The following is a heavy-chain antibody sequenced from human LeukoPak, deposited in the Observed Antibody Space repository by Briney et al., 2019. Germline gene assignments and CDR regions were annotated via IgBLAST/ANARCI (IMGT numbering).Heavy chain of an antibody. CDR1: GFTVSNYA. J-gene: IGHJ3*02. V-gene: IGHV3-23*01. CDR3: ARDIGYFDWSDAFDI. CDR2: FSGSGTTT. D-gene: IGHD3-9*01. Sequence: GGSLRLSCAASGFTVSNYAMSWVRQAPGKGLEWVSTFSGSGTTTYNADSVKGRFTVSRDNSKNTLYLQMNSLRAEDTAVYYCARDIGYFDWSDAFDIWGQGTMVTVSS.